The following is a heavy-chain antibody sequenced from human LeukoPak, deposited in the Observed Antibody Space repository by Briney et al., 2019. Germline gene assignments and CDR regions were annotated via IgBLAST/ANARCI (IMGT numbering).Heavy chain of an antibody. CDR1: GGSISSYY. CDR2: IYYSGNT. D-gene: IGHD3-10*01. Sequence: SETLSLTCTVSGGSISSYYWSWIRPPPGKGLEWIGYIYYSGNTNYNPSLERRVTISVDASKNQFSLKLISVTAADAAVYYCARFYGVRAFDIWGQGTMVTVSS. V-gene: IGHV4-59*01. CDR3: ARFYGVRAFDI. J-gene: IGHJ3*02.